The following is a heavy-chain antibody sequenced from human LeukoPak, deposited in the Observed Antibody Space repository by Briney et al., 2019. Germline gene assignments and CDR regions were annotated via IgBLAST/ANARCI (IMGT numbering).Heavy chain of an antibody. CDR2: INPNSGGT. J-gene: IGHJ3*02. CDR3: ARGSGGYYDSSGYYYPNDAFDI. Sequence: GASVKVSCKASGYTFTGYYMHWVRQAPGQGLEWMGWINPNSGGTNYAQKFQGRVTMTRDTSTSTVYMELSSLRSEDTAVYYCARGSGGYYDSSGYYYPNDAFDIWGQGTMVTVSS. V-gene: IGHV1-2*02. D-gene: IGHD3-22*01. CDR1: GYTFTGYY.